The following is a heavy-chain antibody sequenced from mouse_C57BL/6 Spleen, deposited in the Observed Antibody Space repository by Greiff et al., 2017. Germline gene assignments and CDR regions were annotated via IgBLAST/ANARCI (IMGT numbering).Heavy chain of an antibody. CDR1: GFSLSTSGMG. CDR2: IYWDDDK. CDR3: ARIITTVDWYFDV. V-gene: IGHV8-12*01. Sequence: QVTLKESGPGILQSSQTLSLTCSFSGFSLSTSGMGVSWIRQPSGKGLEWLAHIYWDDDKRYNPSLKSRLTISKDTSRNQVFLKITSVDTADTATYYCARIITTVDWYFDVWGTGTTVTVSS. J-gene: IGHJ1*03. D-gene: IGHD1-1*01.